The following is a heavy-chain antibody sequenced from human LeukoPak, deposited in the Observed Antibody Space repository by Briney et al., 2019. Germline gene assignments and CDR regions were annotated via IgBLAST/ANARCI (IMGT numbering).Heavy chain of an antibody. CDR2: ISGSGGST. CDR3: AKSVLGYCSGGSCYSADY. D-gene: IGHD2-15*01. V-gene: IGHV3-23*01. CDR1: GFTFSSYA. J-gene: IGHJ4*02. Sequence: GGSLRLSCAASGFTFSSYAMSWVRQAPGKGPEWVSAISGSGGSTYYADSVKGRFTISRDNSKNTLYLQMNSLRAEDTAVYYCAKSVLGYCSGGSCYSADYWGQGTLVTVSS.